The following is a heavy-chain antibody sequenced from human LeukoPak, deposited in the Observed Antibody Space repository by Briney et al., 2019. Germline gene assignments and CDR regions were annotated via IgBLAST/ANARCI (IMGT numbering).Heavy chain of an antibody. CDR1: RFTLSNYW. V-gene: IGHV3-7*01. Sequence: GGSLRLSCAASRFTLSNYWMSWVCQAPGKGLEWVANIKQDGSGTYYVDSVKGRFTISRDNAKNSLSLQMNSLRAEDTAVYYCARQRGSGCLDYWGQGTLVTVSS. CDR2: IKQDGSGT. CDR3: ARQRGSGCLDY. D-gene: IGHD6-19*01. J-gene: IGHJ4*02.